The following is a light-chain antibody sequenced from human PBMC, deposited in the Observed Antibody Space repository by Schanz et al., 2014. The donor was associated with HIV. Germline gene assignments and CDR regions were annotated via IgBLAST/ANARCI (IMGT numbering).Light chain of an antibody. V-gene: IGKV3-20*01. CDR2: GAS. CDR1: QSISNTY. CDR3: QQYYSYPRT. Sequence: ETVLTQSPGSLSLSPGERATLSCRASQSISNTYLAWYQQKPGQAPRLLLNGASRRATGIPDRFSGSGSGTEFTLTISGLQSEDFATYYCQQYYSYPRTFGQGTKVEIK. J-gene: IGKJ1*01.